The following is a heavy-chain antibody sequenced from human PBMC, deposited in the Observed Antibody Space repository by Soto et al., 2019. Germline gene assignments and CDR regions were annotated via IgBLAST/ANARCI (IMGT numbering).Heavy chain of an antibody. D-gene: IGHD4-17*01. CDR2: ISYDGSNK. V-gene: IGHV3-30-3*01. CDR1: GFTFSSYA. Sequence: QVQLVESGGGVVQPGRSLRLSCAASGFTFSSYAMHWVRQAPGKGLEWVAGISYDGSNKYYAESVQGRFTLSRDNSKNXLDLQLNSLRAEDTAVYYCARAGFSYVDPGGYFHSLGQGTLVTVSS. CDR3: ARAGFSYVDPGGYFHS. J-gene: IGHJ4*02.